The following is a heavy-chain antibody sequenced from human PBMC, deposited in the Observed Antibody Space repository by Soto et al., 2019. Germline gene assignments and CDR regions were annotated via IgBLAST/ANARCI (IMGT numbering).Heavy chain of an antibody. J-gene: IGHJ6*03. CDR2: IKSKTDGGTT. CDR1: GFTFSNAW. V-gene: IGHV3-15*01. CDR3: TTGGYCSSTSCPSYYYYYMDV. D-gene: IGHD2-2*01. Sequence: GGSLRLSCAASGFTFSNAWMSWVRQAPGKGLEWVGRIKSKTDGGTTDYAAPVKGRFTISRDDSKNTLYLQMNSLKTEDTAVYYCTTGGYCSSTSCPSYYYYYMDVWGKGTTVTVSS.